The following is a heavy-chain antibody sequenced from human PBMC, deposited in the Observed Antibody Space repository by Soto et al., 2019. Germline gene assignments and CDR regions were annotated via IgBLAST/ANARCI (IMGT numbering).Heavy chain of an antibody. J-gene: IGHJ4*02. Sequence: QVQLQESGPGLVKPSETLSLTCTVSGGSISSYYWSWIRQPPGKGLEWIGYIYYSGSTNYNPSLKSRVIISVDTSKNQFSLKLSSVTAADTAVYYCARLRGARSPNFDYWGQGTLVTVSS. CDR3: ARLRGARSPNFDY. V-gene: IGHV4-59*01. CDR2: IYYSGST. CDR1: GGSISSYY. D-gene: IGHD1-26*01.